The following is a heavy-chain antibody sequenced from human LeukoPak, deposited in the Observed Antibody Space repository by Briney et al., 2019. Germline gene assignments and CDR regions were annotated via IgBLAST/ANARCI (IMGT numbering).Heavy chain of an antibody. J-gene: IGHJ6*02. D-gene: IGHD3-22*01. CDR2: ISSSSSYI. CDR1: GVTFSSYS. Sequence: PGGSLRLSCAASGVTFSSYSMNWVRQAPGKGLEWVSSISSSSSYIYYADSVKGRFTISRDNAKNSLYLQMNSLRAEDTAVYYCARLYYYDSSGYYYNYYYGMDVWGQGTTVTVSS. CDR3: ARLYYYDSSGYYYNYYYGMDV. V-gene: IGHV3-21*01.